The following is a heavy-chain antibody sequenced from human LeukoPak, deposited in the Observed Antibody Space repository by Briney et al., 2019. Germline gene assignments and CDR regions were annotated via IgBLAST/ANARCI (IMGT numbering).Heavy chain of an antibody. V-gene: IGHV4-4*02. J-gene: IGHJ3*02. CDR3: ARVKTTMIVATRAFDI. CDR2: IHHTGSS. CDR1: GGSISSDTW. D-gene: IGHD3-22*01. Sequence: SGTLSLTCAVSGGSISSDTWWTWVRQPPGKGLEWIGEIHHTGSSNYNPSLKSRLTTSLDKFKNQFSLKLNSVTAADTAVYYCARVKTTMIVATRAFDIWGQGTMVTVSS.